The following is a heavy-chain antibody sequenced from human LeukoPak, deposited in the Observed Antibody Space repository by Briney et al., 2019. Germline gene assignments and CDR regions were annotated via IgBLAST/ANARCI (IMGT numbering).Heavy chain of an antibody. V-gene: IGHV3-49*03. CDR2: IRSKAYGGTT. CDR3: TRPKGGYFDWLLFGYFDY. Sequence: GGSLRLSCTASGFTFGDYAMSWFRQAPGKGLEWVGFIRSKAYGGTTEYAASVKGRFTISRDDSKSIAYLQMNSLKTEDTAVYYCTRPKGGYFDWLLFGYFDYWGQGTLVTVSS. D-gene: IGHD3-9*01. CDR1: GFTFGDYA. J-gene: IGHJ4*02.